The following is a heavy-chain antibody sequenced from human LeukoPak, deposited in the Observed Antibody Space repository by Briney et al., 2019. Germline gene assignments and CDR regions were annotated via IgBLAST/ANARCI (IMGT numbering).Heavy chain of an antibody. CDR2: TFYRSKWYN. D-gene: IGHD3-10*01. J-gene: IGHJ4*02. CDR1: GDSVSSNDAA. V-gene: IGHV6-1*01. Sequence: SQTLSLTCAISGDSVSSNDAAWNWIRQSPSRGLEWLGRTFYRSKWYNDYAVSVRSRITINPDTSKNQFSLQLDSVTPEDTATYYCAREGTMVRGVMNHFDFWGQGTLVTVSS. CDR3: AREGTMVRGVMNHFDF.